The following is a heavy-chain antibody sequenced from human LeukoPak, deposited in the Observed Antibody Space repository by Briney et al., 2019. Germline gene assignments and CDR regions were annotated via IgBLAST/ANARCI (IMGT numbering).Heavy chain of an antibody. CDR3: ARDAGTDAFDI. D-gene: IGHD6-13*01. CDR2: IIPILGIA. CDR1: GGTFSCYA. V-gene: IGHV1-69*04. J-gene: IGHJ3*02. Sequence: ASVKVSCKASGGTFSCYAISWVRQAPRQGLEWMGRIIPILGIANYAQKFQGRVTITADKSTSTAYMELSSLRSEDTAVYYCARDAGTDAFDIWGQGTMVTVSS.